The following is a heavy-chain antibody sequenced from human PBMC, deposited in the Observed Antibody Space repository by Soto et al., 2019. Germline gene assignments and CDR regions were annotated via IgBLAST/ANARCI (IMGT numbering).Heavy chain of an antibody. CDR3: ARGLELRFLEWLLFGFDP. CDR2: ISGYNGNT. CDR1: GYTFTNYG. V-gene: IGHV1-18*01. Sequence: ASVKVSCKASGYTFTNYGFSWVRQAPGQGLEWMGWISGYNGNTKYAEKFQGRVTMTTDTSTSTAHMELSSLRSEDTAVYYCARGLELRFLEWLLFGFDPWGQGTLVTVSS. J-gene: IGHJ5*02. D-gene: IGHD3-3*01.